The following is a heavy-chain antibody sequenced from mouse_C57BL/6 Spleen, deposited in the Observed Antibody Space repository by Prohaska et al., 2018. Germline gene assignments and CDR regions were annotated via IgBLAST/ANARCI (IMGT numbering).Heavy chain of an antibody. V-gene: IGHV11-2*01. Sequence: EVQLLEIGGGLVQLGGSRGLLCEGSGFIFSGFWMSWVGQTPGKTLEWIGDINSDGSAINYAPSIKDRFTIFRDNDKSTLYLQMSNVRSEDTATYFCMRYGNYWYFDVWGTGTTVTVSS. CDR2: INSDGSAI. CDR1: GFIFSGFW. CDR3: MRYGNYWYFDV. D-gene: IGHD2-1*01. J-gene: IGHJ1*03.